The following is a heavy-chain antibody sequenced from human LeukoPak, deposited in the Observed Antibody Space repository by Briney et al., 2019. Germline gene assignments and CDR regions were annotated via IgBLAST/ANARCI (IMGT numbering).Heavy chain of an antibody. V-gene: IGHV3-64*01. CDR2: ISRSGDNT. CDR1: GFTFSSYS. J-gene: IGHJ3*02. CDR3: ARVGDSGAFDI. D-gene: IGHD3-10*01. Sequence: GGSLRLSCAASGFTFSSYSMNWVRQAPGKGLEYVSAISRSGDNTYYANSVKGRFTISRDISKNTLYLQMGSLRAEDMAVYYCARVGDSGAFDIWGQETMVTVSS.